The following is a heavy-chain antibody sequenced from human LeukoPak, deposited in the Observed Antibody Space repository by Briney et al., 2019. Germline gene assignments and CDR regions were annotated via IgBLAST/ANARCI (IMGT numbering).Heavy chain of an antibody. CDR3: ARCQYYGSGSYYYYYYMDV. CDR2: MNTNSGNR. J-gene: IGHJ6*03. Sequence: ASVTVSFTASGYTFTIYDINWVRQATGQGREGMGRMNTNSGNRGYTQKFQGRVTITRKTARSTAYTEMRRLRYEDTAEYYCARCQYYGSGSYYYYYYMDVWGKGTTVTISS. V-gene: IGHV1-8*01. D-gene: IGHD3-10*01. CDR1: GYTFTIYD.